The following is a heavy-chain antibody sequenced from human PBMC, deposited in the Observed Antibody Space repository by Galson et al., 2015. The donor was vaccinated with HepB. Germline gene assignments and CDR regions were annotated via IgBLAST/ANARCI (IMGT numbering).Heavy chain of an antibody. CDR1: GFTFSNYW. CDR2: INSDGSST. Sequence: SLRLSCAASGFTFSNYWIHWVRQAPGKGLVWVSRINSDGSSTSYADSVKGRFTISRDNAKNTLYLQMNSLRAEDTAVYYCARAYDSSGYWNDYWGQGTLVTVSS. CDR3: ARAYDSSGYWNDY. J-gene: IGHJ4*02. D-gene: IGHD3-22*01. V-gene: IGHV3-74*01.